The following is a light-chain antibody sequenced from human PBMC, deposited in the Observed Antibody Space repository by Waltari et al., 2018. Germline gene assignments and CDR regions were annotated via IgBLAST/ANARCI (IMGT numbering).Light chain of an antibody. Sequence: IVMTQSPDPLAVSLGARSTITCKSSQSLLYRPNNQNDLAWYQQKPGQPPKLLNSYASTRESGVPDRISGSGSGTDFTLTISSLQAEDVAVYFCQQSYTSPFTFGGGTKVEL. CDR1: QSLLYRPNNQND. CDR3: QQSYTSPFT. V-gene: IGKV4-1*01. J-gene: IGKJ4*01. CDR2: YAS.